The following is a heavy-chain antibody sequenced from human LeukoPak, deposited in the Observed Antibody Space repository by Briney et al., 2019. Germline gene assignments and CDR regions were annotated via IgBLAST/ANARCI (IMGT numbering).Heavy chain of an antibody. CDR3: ARDQNILTGYYLYDY. V-gene: IGHV3-33*01. J-gene: IGHJ4*02. CDR1: GFTFNSYG. CDR2: IWYEGNNK. D-gene: IGHD3-9*01. Sequence: PGGSLRLSCAASGFTFNSYGMHWVRQAPGKGLEWVAAIWYEGNNKYYADSVTGRFTISRDNSNNTLYLQMNDLRPEDTAVYYCARDQNILTGYYLYDYWGQGTLVTVSS.